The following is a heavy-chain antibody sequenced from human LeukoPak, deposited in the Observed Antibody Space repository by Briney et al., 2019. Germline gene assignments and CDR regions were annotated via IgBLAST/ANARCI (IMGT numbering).Heavy chain of an antibody. CDR3: AKVPPGIKTGRDAFDI. V-gene: IGHV3-23*01. J-gene: IGHJ3*02. D-gene: IGHD3-9*01. CDR2: IGASGGST. CDR1: GFTFSSNA. Sequence: GGSLRLSCAASGFTFSSNAMSWVRQAPGKGLEWVSAIGASGGSTDYADSVKGRFTISRDNSKNTLYLQMNSLRAEDTAVYYCAKVPPGIKTGRDAFDIWGQGTMVTVSS.